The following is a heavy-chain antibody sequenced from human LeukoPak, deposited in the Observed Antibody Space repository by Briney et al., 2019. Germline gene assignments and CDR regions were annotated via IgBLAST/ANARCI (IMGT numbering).Heavy chain of an antibody. CDR1: GGSISSYY. D-gene: IGHD3-10*01. Sequence: SETPSLTCTVSGGSISSYYWSWIRQPPGKGLEWIGYIYYSGSTNYNPSLNSRVAISLDTSKNQFSLKLRSVTAADTAVYYCATDGSGSYWTSWGQGTLVTVSS. CDR2: IYYSGST. J-gene: IGHJ5*02. V-gene: IGHV4-59*01. CDR3: ATDGSGSYWTS.